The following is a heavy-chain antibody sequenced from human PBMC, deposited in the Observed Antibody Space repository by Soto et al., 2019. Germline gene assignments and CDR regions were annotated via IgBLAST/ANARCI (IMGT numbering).Heavy chain of an antibody. V-gene: IGHV1-2*04. CDR2: INPNSGGT. CDR3: ARGEVGRYSGYDYTMSLDY. Sequence: ASVKVSCKASGYTFTGYYMHWVRQAPGQGLEWMGWINPNSGGTNYAQKFQGWVTMTRDTSISTAYMELSRLRSDDTAVYYCARGEVGRYSGYDYTMSLDYWGQGTLVTVSS. D-gene: IGHD5-12*01. CDR1: GYTFTGYY. J-gene: IGHJ4*02.